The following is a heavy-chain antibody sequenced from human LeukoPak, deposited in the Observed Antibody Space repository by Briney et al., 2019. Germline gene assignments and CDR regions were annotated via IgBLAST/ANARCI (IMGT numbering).Heavy chain of an antibody. V-gene: IGHV3-33*01. J-gene: IGHJ6*02. D-gene: IGHD3-3*01. CDR1: GFTFSSYG. CDR3: ARDEVRFLEWGAHYGMDV. CDR2: IWYDGSNK. Sequence: SGGSLRLSCAASGFTFSSYGMHWVRQAPGKGLEWVAVIWYDGSNKYYADSVKGRFTISRDNSKNTLYLQMNSLRAEDTAVYYCARDEVRFLEWGAHYGMDVWGQGTTVTVSS.